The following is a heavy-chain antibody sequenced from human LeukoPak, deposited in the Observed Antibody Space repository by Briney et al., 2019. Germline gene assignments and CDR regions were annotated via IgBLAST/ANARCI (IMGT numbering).Heavy chain of an antibody. CDR1: GGSISSGSYY. CDR2: IYYSGST. D-gene: IGHD4-17*01. J-gene: IGHJ4*02. V-gene: IGHV4-39*01. CDR3: ARQSGYGDYAFDC. Sequence: SETLSLTCTVSGGSISSGSYYWSWIRQPAGKGLEWIGRIYYSGSTYYNPSLKSRVTISVDTSKNQFSLKLSSVTAADTAVYYCARQSGYGDYAFDCWGQGTLVTVSS.